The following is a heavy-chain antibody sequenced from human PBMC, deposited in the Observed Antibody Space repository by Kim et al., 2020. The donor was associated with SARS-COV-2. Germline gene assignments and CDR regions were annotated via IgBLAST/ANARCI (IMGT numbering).Heavy chain of an antibody. Sequence: SVKGRFTISRDNSKNTLYLQMNSLRAEDTAVYYCARDSMYSSSWYPPRYWGQGTLVTVSS. D-gene: IGHD6-13*01. V-gene: IGHV3-30*01. CDR3: ARDSMYSSSWYPPRY. J-gene: IGHJ4*02.